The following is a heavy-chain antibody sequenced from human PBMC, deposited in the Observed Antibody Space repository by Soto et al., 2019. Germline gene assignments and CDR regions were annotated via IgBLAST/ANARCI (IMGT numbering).Heavy chain of an antibody. D-gene: IGHD3-10*01. J-gene: IGHJ6*02. V-gene: IGHV3-48*02. CDR1: VFTFSSHG. CDR2: ISSTSSTK. CDR3: ARRITMVRGPYYYYGMDV. Sequence: GSLRLSCAASVFTFSSHGMIWVRQAPGKGLEWVSYISSTSSTKSYADSVKGRFTISRDNAKNSLYLQMNSLRDEDTAVYYCARRITMVRGPYYYYGMDVWGQGTTVTV.